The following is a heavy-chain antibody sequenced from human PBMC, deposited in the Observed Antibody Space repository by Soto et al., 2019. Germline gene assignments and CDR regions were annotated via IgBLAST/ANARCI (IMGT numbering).Heavy chain of an antibody. CDR3: ARERQQLVTFYYYYGMDV. V-gene: IGHV3-33*01. D-gene: IGHD6-13*01. CDR2: IWYDGSNK. CDR1: GFTFSSYG. J-gene: IGHJ6*02. Sequence: GGSLRLSCAASGFTFSSYGMHWVRQAPGKGLGWVAVIWYDGSNKYYADSVKGRFTISRDNSKNTLYLQMNSLRAEDTAVYYCARERQQLVTFYYYYGMDVWGQGTTVTVSS.